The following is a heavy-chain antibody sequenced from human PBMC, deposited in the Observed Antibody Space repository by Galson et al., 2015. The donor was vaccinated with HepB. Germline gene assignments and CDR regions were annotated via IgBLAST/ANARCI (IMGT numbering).Heavy chain of an antibody. CDR2: SSAYNGYT. Sequence: SVKVSCKASGYTFTSYGISWVRQAPGQGLEWMGCSSAYNGYTKYAQKLQGRVTMTTDASTSTAYMELRSLRSDDAAVYYCARNGYSGYDSDYYYYYGMDVWGQGTTVTVSS. V-gene: IGHV1-18*04. CDR1: GYTFTSYG. J-gene: IGHJ6*02. CDR3: ARNGYSGYDSDYYYYYGMDV. D-gene: IGHD5-12*01.